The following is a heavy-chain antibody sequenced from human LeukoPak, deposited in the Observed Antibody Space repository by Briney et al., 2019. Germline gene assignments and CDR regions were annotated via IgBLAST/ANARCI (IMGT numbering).Heavy chain of an antibody. CDR1: GYTFTSYA. Sequence: ASVKVSCKASGYTFTSYAMPWVRQAPGQRLEWMGWINAGNGNTKYSQKFQGRVTITRDTSASTAYMELSSLRSEDTAVYYCARYGQKGRFDYWGQGTLVTVSS. J-gene: IGHJ4*02. CDR3: ARYGQKGRFDY. D-gene: IGHD3-10*01. V-gene: IGHV1-3*01. CDR2: INAGNGNT.